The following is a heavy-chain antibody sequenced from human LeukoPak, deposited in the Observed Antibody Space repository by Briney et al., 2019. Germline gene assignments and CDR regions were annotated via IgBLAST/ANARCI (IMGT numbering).Heavy chain of an antibody. J-gene: IGHJ6*03. V-gene: IGHV1-69*05. CDR1: GGTFSSYA. D-gene: IGHD3-10*01. CDR2: IIPIFGTA. CDR3: ASARDYYGSGSYYKSRYYYYYMDV. Sequence: GASVKVPCKASGGTFSSYAISWVRQAPGQGLEWMGRIIPIFGTANYAQKFQGRVTITTDESTSTAYMELSSLRSEDTAVYYCASARDYYGSGSYYKSRYYYYYMDVWGKGTTVTVSS.